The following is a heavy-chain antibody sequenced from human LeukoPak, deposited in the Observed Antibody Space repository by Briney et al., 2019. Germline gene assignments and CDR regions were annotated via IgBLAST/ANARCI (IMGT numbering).Heavy chain of an antibody. Sequence: PSGTLSLTCAVSGGSISSSNWWSWVRQPPGKGLEWIGEIYHSGSTNYNPSLKSRVTISVDKSKNQFSLKLSSVTAADTAVYYCARDGSLMVRGAIRYYGMDVWGQGTTVTVSS. V-gene: IGHV4-4*02. J-gene: IGHJ6*02. CDR1: GGSISSSNW. CDR2: IYHSGST. D-gene: IGHD3-10*01. CDR3: ARDGSLMVRGAIRYYGMDV.